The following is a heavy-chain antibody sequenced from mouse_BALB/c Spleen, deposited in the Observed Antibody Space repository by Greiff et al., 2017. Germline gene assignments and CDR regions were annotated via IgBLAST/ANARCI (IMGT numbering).Heavy chain of an antibody. CDR2: INPSNGGT. CDR1: GYTFTSYY. Sequence: QVHVKQSGAELVKPGASVKLSCKASGYTFTSYYMYWVKQRPGQGLEWIGEINPSNGGTNFNEKFKSKATLTVDKSSSTAYMQLSSLTSEDSAVYYCTSRPAYWGQGTLVTVSA. V-gene: IGHV1S81*02. CDR3: TSRPAY. J-gene: IGHJ3*01.